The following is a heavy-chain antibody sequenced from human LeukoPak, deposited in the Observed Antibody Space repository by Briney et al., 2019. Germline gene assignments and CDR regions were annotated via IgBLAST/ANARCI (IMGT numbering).Heavy chain of an antibody. J-gene: IGHJ4*02. CDR3: AKLHSGSRDY. D-gene: IGHD1-26*01. CDR1: GFTFSSYA. CDR2: LSGSAGST. Sequence: PGGSLRLSCEASGFTFSSYALSWVRQAPGKGLEWVSGLSGSAGSTYYADSVKGRFTISRDNSKNMLYLQMNSLRAEDTAVYYCAKLHSGSRDYWGQGTLVTVSS. V-gene: IGHV3-23*01.